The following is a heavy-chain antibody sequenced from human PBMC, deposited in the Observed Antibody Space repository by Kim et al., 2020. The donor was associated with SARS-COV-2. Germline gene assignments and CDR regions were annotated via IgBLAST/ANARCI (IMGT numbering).Heavy chain of an antibody. D-gene: IGHD6-13*01. CDR1: GFTFSSYW. CDR2: IKQDGSEK. Sequence: GGSLRLSCAASGFTFSSYWMSWVRQAPGKGLEWVANIKQDGSEKYSVDSVTGRFTISRDNDKNSLYLKMNSLRAEDTAVYYCARLGSSSWDFDYWGQGTLVTVSS. CDR3: ARLGSSSWDFDY. J-gene: IGHJ4*02. V-gene: IGHV3-7*01.